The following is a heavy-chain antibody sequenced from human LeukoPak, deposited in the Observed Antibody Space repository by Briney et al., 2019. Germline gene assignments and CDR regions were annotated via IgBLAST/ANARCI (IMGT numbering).Heavy chain of an antibody. Sequence: SVKVSCKASGGTFSIYGISWVRQAPGQGLEWMGGIIPMFGTANSAQKFQGRVTITTDESTSTAFMELSSLRSEDTALYYCARATSGNEDVSEAGGGWFGPWGQGTLVTVSS. CDR3: ARATSGNEDVSEAGGGWFGP. J-gene: IGHJ5*02. CDR1: GGTFSIYG. CDR2: IIPMFGTA. D-gene: IGHD6-19*01. V-gene: IGHV1-69*05.